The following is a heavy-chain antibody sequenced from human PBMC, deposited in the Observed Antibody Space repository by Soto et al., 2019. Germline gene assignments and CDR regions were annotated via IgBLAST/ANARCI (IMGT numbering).Heavy chain of an antibody. V-gene: IGHV3-64*01. J-gene: IGHJ4*01. CDR2: INTNGVNT. Sequence: EVQLVESGGGLVQHGGSLRLSCVASGFTFSGYSMFWVRQAPGKGLEYVSAINTNGVNTFYAKSVKGRFTISRDNSKHTMYLQMGSLRAEDMAVYYCARGRVEDSSGWATYFDYWGHGTLVTVSS. CDR3: ARGRVEDSSGWATYFDY. D-gene: IGHD6-19*01. CDR1: GFTFSGYS.